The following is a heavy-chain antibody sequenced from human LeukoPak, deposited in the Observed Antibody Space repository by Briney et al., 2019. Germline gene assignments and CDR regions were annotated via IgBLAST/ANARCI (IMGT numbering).Heavy chain of an antibody. CDR2: LYSDGNT. D-gene: IGHD1-14*01. Sequence: GGSLRLSCAASGFTVITNDTTWVRQAPGKGLEWVSVLYSDGNTKYADSVQGRFTISRDNSKNTLYLEMNSLSPDNTAVYYCARGVEPLAANTLAYWGQGTLVTVSS. CDR3: ARGVEPLAANTLAY. J-gene: IGHJ4*02. CDR1: GFTVITND. V-gene: IGHV3-53*01.